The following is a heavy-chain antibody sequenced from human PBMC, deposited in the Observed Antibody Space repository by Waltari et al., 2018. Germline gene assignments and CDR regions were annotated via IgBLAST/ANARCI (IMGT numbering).Heavy chain of an antibody. J-gene: IGHJ5*02. CDR3: TRTRYCSTTTCQVDWFDP. CDR2: INGDGGST. D-gene: IGHD2-2*01. CDR1: GSTFSSYW. V-gene: IGHV3-74*01. Sequence: EVQLVESGGGLVQPGGSLRLSCAASGSTFSSYWMHWVRQAPGKGLVWVSRINGDGGSTSYADSVKGRFTISRDNANKTLYLQMNSLRAEDTAVYYCTRTRYCSTTTCQVDWFDPWGQGTLVTVSS.